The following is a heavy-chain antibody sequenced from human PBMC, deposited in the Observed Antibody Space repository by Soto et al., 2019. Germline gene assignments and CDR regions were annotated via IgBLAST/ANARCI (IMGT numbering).Heavy chain of an antibody. CDR3: ARGAAAIVPVRYYYYMDV. V-gene: IGHV3-33*01. Sequence: GGSLRLSCAASGFTFSSYGMHWVRQDPGKGLEWVAVIWYDGSNKYYADSVKGRFTISRDNSKNTLYLQMNSLRAEDTAVYYCARGAAAIVPVRYYYYMDVWGKGTKVTVSS. D-gene: IGHD6-25*01. J-gene: IGHJ6*03. CDR2: IWYDGSNK. CDR1: GFTFSSYG.